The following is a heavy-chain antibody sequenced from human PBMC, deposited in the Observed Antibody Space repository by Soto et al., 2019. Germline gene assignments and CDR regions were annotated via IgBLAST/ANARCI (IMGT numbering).Heavy chain of an antibody. CDR1: GFTFDDYA. Sequence: EVQLVESGGGLVQPGRSLRLSCAASGFTFDDYAMHWVRQAPGKGLEWVSGISWNSGSIGYAESVKGRFTISRDNAKNSLYLQMNSLRAEDTALYYCAKSLEYSSSHFDYWGQGTLVTVSS. CDR2: ISWNSGSI. J-gene: IGHJ4*02. CDR3: AKSLEYSSSHFDY. V-gene: IGHV3-9*01. D-gene: IGHD6-6*01.